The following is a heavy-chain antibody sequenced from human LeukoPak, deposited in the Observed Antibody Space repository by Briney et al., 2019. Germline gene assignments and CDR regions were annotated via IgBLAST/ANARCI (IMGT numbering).Heavy chain of an antibody. CDR1: GFTFSDYY. CDR3: ARDVHWLQFNY. Sequence: GGSVRLSCAASGFTFSDYYMIWIGQAPGKGVECVSYIGKSGSPTYYAGSVKGRFTISRDNAKNSLFLQMNSLTADDSAVYYFARDVHWLQFNYWGQGILVTVSS. D-gene: IGHD5-24*01. CDR2: IGKSGSPT. V-gene: IGHV3-11*01. J-gene: IGHJ4*02.